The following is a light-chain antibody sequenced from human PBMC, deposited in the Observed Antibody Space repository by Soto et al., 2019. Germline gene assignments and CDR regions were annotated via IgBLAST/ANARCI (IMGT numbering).Light chain of an antibody. Sequence: QSALTQPASVSGSPGQSITISCTGTSSDVGGYNYVYWYQQHPGKAPKLMIYDVSNRPSGVSYRFSGSKSGNTASLTISGLQAEDEADYYCSSYTSSILFGGGTKLTVL. CDR2: DVS. V-gene: IGLV2-14*01. J-gene: IGLJ2*01. CDR3: SSYTSSIL. CDR1: SSDVGGYNY.